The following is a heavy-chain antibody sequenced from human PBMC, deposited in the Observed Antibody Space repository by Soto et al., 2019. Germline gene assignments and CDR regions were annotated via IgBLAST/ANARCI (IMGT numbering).Heavy chain of an antibody. CDR1: GGTFSSYT. V-gene: IGHV1-69*02. D-gene: IGHD2-21*02. CDR3: ARSYCGGDCYSPVDY. J-gene: IGHJ4*02. Sequence: SVKVSCKASGGTFSSYTISWVRQAPGQGLEWMGRIIPILGIANDAQKFQGRVTITADKSTSTAYMELSSLRSEDTAVYYCARSYCGGDCYSPVDYWGQGTLVTVSS. CDR2: IIPILGIA.